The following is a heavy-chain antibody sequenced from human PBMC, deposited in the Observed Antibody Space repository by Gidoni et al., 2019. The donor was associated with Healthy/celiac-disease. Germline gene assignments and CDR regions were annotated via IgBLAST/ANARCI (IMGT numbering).Heavy chain of an antibody. CDR1: GFTLDDYD. CDR2: SSWNSGSI. V-gene: IGHV3-9*01. CDR3: AKGLYSSYYYYGMDV. J-gene: IGHJ6*02. Sequence: EVKLVESGGGLVQPGRSLRLSCAASGFTLDDYDMHGVRLAPGKGLEVVSGSSWNSGSIGYADSVKGRVTISRDNAKNSLYLQMNSLRAEDTALYYCAKGLYSSYYYYGMDVWGQVTTVTVSS. D-gene: IGHD4-4*01.